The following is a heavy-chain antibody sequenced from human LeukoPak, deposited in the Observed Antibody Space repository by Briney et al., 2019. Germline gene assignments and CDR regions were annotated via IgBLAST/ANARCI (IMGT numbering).Heavy chain of an antibody. CDR2: IYYSGSA. V-gene: IGHV4-39*01. CDR1: GGSISSSSYF. D-gene: IGHD1-26*01. CDR3: ASGHFSGTYSSPFGY. J-gene: IGHJ4*02. Sequence: SETLSLTCTVSGGSISSSSYFWGWIRQPPGKGLEWIGTIYYSGSAHYLPSLKSRVSISVDASKNQFSLKLNSVTVADTAVYFCASGHFSGTYSSPFGYWGQGTLVTVSS.